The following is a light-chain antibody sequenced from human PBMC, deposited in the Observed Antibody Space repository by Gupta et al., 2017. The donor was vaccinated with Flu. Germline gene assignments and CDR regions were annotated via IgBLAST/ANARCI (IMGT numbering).Light chain of an antibody. CDR3: QQSYSTPLT. CDR2: AAS. J-gene: IGKJ3*01. CDR1: QSISSY. V-gene: IGKV1-39*01. Sequence: DLQMTPSPSSLSASVGDRVTITCRASQSISSYLNWYQQKPGKAPKLLIYAASSLQSGVPSRFSGSGSGTDFTLTISSLQPEDFATYYCQQSYSTPLTFGPGTKVEIK.